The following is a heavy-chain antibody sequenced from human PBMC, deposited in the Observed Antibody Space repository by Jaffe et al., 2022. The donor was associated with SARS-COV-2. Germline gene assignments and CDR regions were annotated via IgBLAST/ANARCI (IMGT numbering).Heavy chain of an antibody. Sequence: VQLVESGGGLVKPGESLRLSCAASGFTFSNAWMSWVRQAPGRGLEWVGRIKTNADGGATDHAAPVKGRFTISRDDSKNTLYLQINNLKTEDTAVYYCATSNWWSYAFDIWGQGTMVTVSS. CDR1: GFTFSNAW. J-gene: IGHJ3*02. CDR3: ATSNWWSYAFDI. D-gene: IGHD2-8*02. V-gene: IGHV3-15*01. CDR2: IKTNADGGAT.